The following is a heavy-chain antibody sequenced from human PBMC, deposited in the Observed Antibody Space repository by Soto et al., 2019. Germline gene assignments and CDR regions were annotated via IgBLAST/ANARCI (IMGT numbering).Heavy chain of an antibody. CDR2: IFQSENT. CDR3: AREAFGGSGNYYGSTHDY. J-gene: IGHJ4*02. CDR1: GDSISNDCY. V-gene: IGHV4-38-2*01. D-gene: IGHD1-26*01. Sequence: AETLSLTCAVSGDSISNDCYRGWLRQPPGKGLGGAGTIFQSENTYYNPSLKSRVTISVDTSKNHFSLNLNSVTAADTAVYYCAREAFGGSGNYYGSTHDYWGQGTLVTVSS.